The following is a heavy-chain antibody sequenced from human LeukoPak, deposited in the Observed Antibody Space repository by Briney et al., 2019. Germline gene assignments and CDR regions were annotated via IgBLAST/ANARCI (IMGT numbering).Heavy chain of an antibody. Sequence: SQTLSLTCAISGDSLFTNSVAWNWIRQSPSRGLEWLGRTYYRSKWSFEYVVCVKSRITSNADTSKNQFSLQLNSVTPEATAVYYCARRKYTSFDNGGQGTLVTVSS. CDR1: GDSLFTNSVA. CDR2: TYYRSKWSF. D-gene: IGHD2-2*01. V-gene: IGHV6-1*01. J-gene: IGHJ4*02. CDR3: ARRKYTSFDN.